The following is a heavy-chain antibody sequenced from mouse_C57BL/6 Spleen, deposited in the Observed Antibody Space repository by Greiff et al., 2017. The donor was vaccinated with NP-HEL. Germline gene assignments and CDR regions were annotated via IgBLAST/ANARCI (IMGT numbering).Heavy chain of an antibody. CDR2: IDPSDSYT. CDR3: ASNWDGDGYFDV. Sequence: QVQLQQSGAELVMPGASVKLSCKASGYTFTSYWMHWVKQRPGQGLEWIGEIDPSDSYTNYNQKFKGKSTLTVDKSSSTAYMQLSSLTSEDSAVYYCASNWDGDGYFDVWGTGTTVTVSS. V-gene: IGHV1-69*01. CDR1: GYTFTSYW. D-gene: IGHD4-1*02. J-gene: IGHJ1*03.